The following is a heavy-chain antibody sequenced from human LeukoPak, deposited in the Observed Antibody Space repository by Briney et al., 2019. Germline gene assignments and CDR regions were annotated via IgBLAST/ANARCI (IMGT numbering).Heavy chain of an antibody. Sequence: PGGSLRLSCAASGFTVSSNYMSWVRQAPGKGLEWVSVIYSGGSTYYADSVKGRFTISRDNSKNTLYLQMNSLRAEDTAVYYCARDFPRFLAWPPHYGMDVWGQGTTVTVSS. D-gene: IGHD3/OR15-3a*01. CDR3: ARDFPRFLAWPPHYGMDV. V-gene: IGHV3-53*01. CDR1: GFTVSSNY. J-gene: IGHJ6*02. CDR2: IYSGGST.